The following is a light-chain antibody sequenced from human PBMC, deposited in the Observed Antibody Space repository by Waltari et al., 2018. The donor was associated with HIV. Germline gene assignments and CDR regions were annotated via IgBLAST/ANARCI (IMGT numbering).Light chain of an antibody. CDR2: DAT. J-gene: IGLJ3*02. V-gene: IGLV2-11*01. CDR3: CSCAGTDSLV. Sequence: QSALTQPRSVSGSPGQSVTISCTGTSDDVGRYNYVSCVQQYPGKVPKLMIFDATKRPSGVPDSFSGSKSGNTASLIISGLRTEDEADYYGCSCAGTDSLVFGGGTKLTVL. CDR1: SDDVGRYNY.